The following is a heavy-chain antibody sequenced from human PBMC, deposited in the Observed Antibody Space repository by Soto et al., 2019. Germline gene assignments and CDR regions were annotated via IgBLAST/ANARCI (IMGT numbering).Heavy chain of an antibody. CDR3: ARDYTTVTQYWYFDL. CDR1: GGSFSGYY. CDR2: INHSGST. D-gene: IGHD4-17*01. J-gene: IGHJ2*01. Sequence: TLSLTCAVYGGSFSGYYWSWIRQPPGKGLEWIGEINHSGSTNYNPSLKSRVTISVDTSKNQFSLKLSSVTAADTAVYYCARDYTTVTQYWYFDLWGRGTLVTVS. V-gene: IGHV4-34*01.